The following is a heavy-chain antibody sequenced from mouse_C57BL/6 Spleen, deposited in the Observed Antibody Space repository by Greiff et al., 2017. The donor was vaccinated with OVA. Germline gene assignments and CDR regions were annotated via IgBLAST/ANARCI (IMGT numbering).Heavy chain of an antibody. Sequence: QVQLQQPGAELVMPGASVKLSCKASGYTFTSYWMHWVTQRPGQGLEWIGEIDPSDSYTNYNQKFKGKSTLTVDKSSSTAYMQLSSLTSEDSEVYYCARALNRGYAMDYWGQGTSVTVSS. CDR2: IDPSDSYT. J-gene: IGHJ4*01. V-gene: IGHV1-69*01. CDR3: ARALNRGYAMDY. CDR1: GYTFTSYW.